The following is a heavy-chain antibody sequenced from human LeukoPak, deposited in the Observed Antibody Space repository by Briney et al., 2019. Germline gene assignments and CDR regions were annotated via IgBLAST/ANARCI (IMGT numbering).Heavy chain of an antibody. V-gene: IGHV3-7*01. CDR3: ARDRGYYVFDY. J-gene: IGHJ4*02. CDR2: VKPDGSEK. Sequence: GGSQRLSCAASGFTFSSYWMTWVRQAPGKGLEWVAHVKPDGSEKSYVDSVKGRFTISRDNAQNSLYLQMNSLRAEDTAVYYCARDRGYYVFDYWGQGTLVTVSS. D-gene: IGHD3-22*01. CDR1: GFTFSSYW.